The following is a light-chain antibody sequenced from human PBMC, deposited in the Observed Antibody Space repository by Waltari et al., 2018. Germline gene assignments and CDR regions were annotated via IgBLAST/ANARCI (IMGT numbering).Light chain of an antibody. CDR2: EAT. J-gene: IGKJ5*01. CDR3: QQANSFPRT. Sequence: DIQMTQSPSSVSASIGARVTITCRASQDINIWLAWYQQKPGRAPQVLIFEATRLQSGVPSRFSGSGSGTEFTLTISSLQPEDFATYYCQQANSFPRTFGQGTRLEIK. V-gene: IGKV1D-12*01. CDR1: QDINIW.